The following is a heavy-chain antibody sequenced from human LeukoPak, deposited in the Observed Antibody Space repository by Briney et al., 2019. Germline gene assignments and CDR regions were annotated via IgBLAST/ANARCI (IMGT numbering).Heavy chain of an antibody. V-gene: IGHV4-39*01. Sequence: SETLSLTCTVSGGSISSRDNYWGWFRQPPGKGLEWIGSIYYSGNTYYNPSFESRVTISVDTSKNQFSLKVSSATAADTAVYYCARQDTLTHYYVMDVWGQGTTVTVSS. D-gene: IGHD3-9*01. J-gene: IGHJ6*02. CDR3: ARQDTLTHYYVMDV. CDR1: GGSISSRDNY. CDR2: IYYSGNT.